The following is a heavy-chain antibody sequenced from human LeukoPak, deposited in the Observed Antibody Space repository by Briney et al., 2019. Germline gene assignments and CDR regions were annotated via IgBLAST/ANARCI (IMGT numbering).Heavy chain of an antibody. V-gene: IGHV3-66*01. CDR3: ARSSGGYDSSGYYSDY. J-gene: IGHJ4*02. CDR1: GFTVSSNY. Sequence: GRSLRLSCAASGFTVSSNYMSWVRQAPGKGLEWVSVIYSGGSTYYADSVKGRFTISRDNSKNTLYLQMNSLRAEDTAVYYCARSSGGYDSSGYYSDYWGQGTLVTVSS. D-gene: IGHD3-22*01. CDR2: IYSGGST.